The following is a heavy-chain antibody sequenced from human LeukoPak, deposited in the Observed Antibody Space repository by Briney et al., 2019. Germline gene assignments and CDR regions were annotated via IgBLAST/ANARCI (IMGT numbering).Heavy chain of an antibody. V-gene: IGHV3-9*01. CDR3: AKGYWAGGPDY. CDR1: GFTFDDYA. CDR2: ISWNSGSI. Sequence: GGSLRLSCAASGFTFDDYAMHWVRQAPGKGLEWVSGISWNSGSIGYVASVKGRFTISRDNAKNSLYLQMNSLRAEDTALYYCAKGYWAGGPDYWGQGTLVTVSS. J-gene: IGHJ4*02. D-gene: IGHD2-8*02.